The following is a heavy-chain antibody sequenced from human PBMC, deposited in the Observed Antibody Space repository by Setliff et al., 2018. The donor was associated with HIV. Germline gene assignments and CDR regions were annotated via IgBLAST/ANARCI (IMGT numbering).Heavy chain of an antibody. Sequence: TSETLSLTCTVSGASMSSGDYYWSWIRQPPGKGLEWIGYIYYSGSTNYNPSLKSRVTMSVDMSKNQFSLKMSSVTAADTAVYYCASDPWGSPYYFDYWGQGTLVTVSS. CDR1: GASMSSGDYY. CDR3: ASDPWGSPYYFDY. V-gene: IGHV4-61*08. J-gene: IGHJ4*02. CDR2: IYYSGST. D-gene: IGHD3-16*01.